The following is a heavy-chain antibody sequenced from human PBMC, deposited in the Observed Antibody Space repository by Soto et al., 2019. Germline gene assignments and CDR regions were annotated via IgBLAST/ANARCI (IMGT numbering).Heavy chain of an antibody. J-gene: IGHJ4*02. V-gene: IGHV3-48*01. D-gene: IGHD4-17*01. CDR1: GFTFSSYS. CDR3: ARDSPTAFDY. Sequence: EVQLVESGGGLLQPGGSLRLSCAASGFTFSSYSMNWVRQAPGKGLEWVSYISSSSSTIYYADSVKGRFTISRDNAKNSLYLQMNSLRAEDTAVYYCARDSPTAFDYWGQGTLVTVSS. CDR2: ISSSSSTI.